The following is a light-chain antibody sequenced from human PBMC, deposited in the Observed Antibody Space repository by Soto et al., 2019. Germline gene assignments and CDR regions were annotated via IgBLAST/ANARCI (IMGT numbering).Light chain of an antibody. CDR3: AAWDGGLSGWV. V-gene: IGLV1-47*01. CDR2: RNN. CDR1: TSNIGSKY. J-gene: IGLJ3*02. Sequence: QSVLTQPPSASGPPGQRVAIPCSGSTSNIGSKYVYWYQQLPGTAPKLLIYRNNQRPSGVPDRFSGSKSGTSASLAISGLRSADAADYYWAAWDGGLSGWVFGGGTKLTVL.